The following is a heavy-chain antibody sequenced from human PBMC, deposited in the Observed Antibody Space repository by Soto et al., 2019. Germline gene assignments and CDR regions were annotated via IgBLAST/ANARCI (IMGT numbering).Heavy chain of an antibody. J-gene: IGHJ3*01. D-gene: IGHD5-12*01. V-gene: IGHV3-13*01. Sequence: WLSLRVPCAAAGFTLSCYDSPWVRNAPGKGLEWVSGIGSAGDTYYEDSVKGRFTISRENAKNSLYLQMNSLRVGDTAVYYCARVPNPFRLKIGYEDAYDFWGQGTMVTVSS. CDR2: IGSAGDT. CDR1: GFTLSCYD. CDR3: ARVPNPFRLKIGYEDAYDF.